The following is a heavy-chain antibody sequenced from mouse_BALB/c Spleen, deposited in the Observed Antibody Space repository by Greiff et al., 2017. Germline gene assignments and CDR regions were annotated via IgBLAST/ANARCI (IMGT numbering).Heavy chain of an antibody. CDR2: ISSGGSYT. Sequence: EVHLVESGGGLVKPGGSLKLSCAASGFPFSSYAMSWVRQTPEKRLEWVATISSGGSYTYYPDSVKGRFTISRDNAKNTLYLQMSSLRSEDTAMYYCARQRDYDYPYAMDYWGQGTSVTVSS. V-gene: IGHV5-9-3*01. J-gene: IGHJ4*01. CDR3: ARQRDYDYPYAMDY. D-gene: IGHD2-4*01. CDR1: GFPFSSYA.